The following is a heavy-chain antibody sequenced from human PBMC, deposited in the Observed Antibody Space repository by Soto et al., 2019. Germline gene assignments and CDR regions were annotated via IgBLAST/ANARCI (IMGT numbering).Heavy chain of an antibody. V-gene: IGHV1-8*01. CDR3: ARDLELGRYYYYGMDV. D-gene: IGHD1-7*01. J-gene: IGHJ6*02. CDR1: GYTFTSYD. CDR2: MNPNSGNT. Sequence: ASVKVSCKASGYTFTSYDINWVRQATGQGLEWMGWMNPNSGNTGYAQKFQGRVTMTRNTSISTAYMELSSLRSEDTAVYYCARDLELGRYYYYGMDVWGQGTTVTVSS.